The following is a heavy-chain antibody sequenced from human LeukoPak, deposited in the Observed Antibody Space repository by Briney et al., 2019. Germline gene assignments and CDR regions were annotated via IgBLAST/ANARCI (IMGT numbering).Heavy chain of an antibody. D-gene: IGHD3-22*01. CDR3: AXXXXXXXYDSXXXXXDX. CDR1: GFTVSSNY. J-gene: IGHJ4*02. V-gene: IGHV3-53*01. CDR2: IYSGGST. Sequence: GGSLRLSCAASGFTVSSNYMSWVRQAPGKGLEWVSVIYSGGSTYYADSVKDRFTISRDNSKDTLYLQMKSLRAEDTAVSYCAXXXXXXXYDSXXXXXDXXXQXTLVTVSS.